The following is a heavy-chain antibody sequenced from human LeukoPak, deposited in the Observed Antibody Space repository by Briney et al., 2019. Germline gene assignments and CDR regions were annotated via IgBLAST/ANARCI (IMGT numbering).Heavy chain of an antibody. D-gene: IGHD6-19*01. Sequence: GESLKISCKGSGYSFTNYWIGWVRQMPGKGLEWMGIIYPGDSDTRYSPSFQGQVTISADKSISTAYLQWSSLKASDTAMYYCARFTGSGWSIYYFDYWGQGTLVTVSS. CDR1: GYSFTNYW. CDR3: ARFTGSGWSIYYFDY. V-gene: IGHV5-51*01. J-gene: IGHJ4*02. CDR2: IYPGDSDT.